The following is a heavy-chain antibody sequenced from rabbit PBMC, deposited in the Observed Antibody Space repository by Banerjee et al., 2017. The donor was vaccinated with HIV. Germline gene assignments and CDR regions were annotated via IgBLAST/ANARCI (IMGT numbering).Heavy chain of an antibody. Sequence: QEQLEESGGDLVKPEGSLTLTCTASGFSFSRNYYMCWVRQAPGKGLEWIACIETSTGDTYYATRAKGRLTISRTSSTTVTLQMTGLTAADTATYFCARRILDYDGYDGYDSWGPGTLVTVS. CDR1: GFSFSRNYY. CDR2: IETSTGDT. V-gene: IGHV1S45*01. J-gene: IGHJ2*01. CDR3: ARRILDYDGYDGYDS. D-gene: IGHD2-1*01.